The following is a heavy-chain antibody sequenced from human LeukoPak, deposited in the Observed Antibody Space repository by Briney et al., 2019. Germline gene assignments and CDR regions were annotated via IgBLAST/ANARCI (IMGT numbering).Heavy chain of an antibody. J-gene: IGHJ4*02. CDR2: IRSKAYGGTT. Sequence: PGGSLRLSCTASGFTFGDYAMSWVHQAPGKGLEGVGFIRSKAYGGTTEYAASVKGRFTISRDDSKSIAYLQMNSLKTEDTAVYYCTRVGYYYGSGSYYKRYFDYWGQGTLVTVSS. CDR1: GFTFGDYA. CDR3: TRVGYYYGSGSYYKRYFDY. V-gene: IGHV3-49*04. D-gene: IGHD3-10*01.